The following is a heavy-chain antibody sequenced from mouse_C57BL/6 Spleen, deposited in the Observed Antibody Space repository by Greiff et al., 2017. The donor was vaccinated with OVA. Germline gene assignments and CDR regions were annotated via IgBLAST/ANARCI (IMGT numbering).Heavy chain of an antibody. Sequence: EVQLQQSGPELVKPGASVKISCKASGYTFTDYYMNWVKQSHGKSLEWIGDINPNNGGTSYNQKFKGKATLTVDKSSSTAYMELRSLTSEDSAVYYCARRETAQARGFAYWGQGTLVTVSA. D-gene: IGHD3-2*02. J-gene: IGHJ3*01. CDR3: ARRETAQARGFAY. CDR1: GYTFTDYY. CDR2: INPNNGGT. V-gene: IGHV1-26*01.